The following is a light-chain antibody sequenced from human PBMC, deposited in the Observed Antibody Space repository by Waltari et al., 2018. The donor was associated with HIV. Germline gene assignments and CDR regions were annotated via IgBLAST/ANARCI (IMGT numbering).Light chain of an antibody. CDR3: CSYAGSSTLL. CDR2: DVS. Sequence: SDLTQPASVSGSPGQSITISCPGASSDVGGYKYVSWYQHHPGKAPTLILYDVSERPSGVSNRFSGSKSGNTASLTISGLQAEDEADYYCCSYAGSSTLLFGGGTKVTVL. J-gene: IGLJ3*02. CDR1: SSDVGGYKY. V-gene: IGLV2-23*02.